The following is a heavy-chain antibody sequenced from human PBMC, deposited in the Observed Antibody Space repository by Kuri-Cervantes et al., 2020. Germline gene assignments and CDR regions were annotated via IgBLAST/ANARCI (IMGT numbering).Heavy chain of an antibody. CDR2: IYYSGST. V-gene: IGHV4-39*07. Sequence: ESLKISCTVSGGSISSSSYYWGWIRQPPGKGLEWIGSIYYSGSTYYNPSLKSRVTISADTSKNQFSLKLSSVTAADTAVYYCARTREFSGYDNQYYYYMDVWGKGTTVTVSS. J-gene: IGHJ6*03. D-gene: IGHD5-12*01. CDR3: ARTREFSGYDNQYYYYMDV. CDR1: GGSISSSSYY.